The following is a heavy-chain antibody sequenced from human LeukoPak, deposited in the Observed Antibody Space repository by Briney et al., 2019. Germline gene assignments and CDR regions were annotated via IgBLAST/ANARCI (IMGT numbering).Heavy chain of an antibody. CDR1: GYTFTGYY. CDR3: ARELITTSTRNFEY. CDR2: INPNSGGT. V-gene: IGHV1-2*02. J-gene: IGHJ4*02. D-gene: IGHD2-8*01. Sequence: ASVKVSCKASGYTFTGYYMHWVRQAPGQGLEWMGWINPNSGGTNYAQKFQGRVTMTRDTSISTAYMELSRLRSDDTAVYYCARELITTSTRNFEYWGQGTLVTVSA.